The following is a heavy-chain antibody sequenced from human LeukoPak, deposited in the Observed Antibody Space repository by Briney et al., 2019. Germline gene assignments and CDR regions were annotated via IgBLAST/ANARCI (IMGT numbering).Heavy chain of an antibody. CDR3: ARESYGIDS. J-gene: IGHJ4*02. Sequence: SETLSLTCSVSGGSISGYYWSWIRQPPGKGLEWIGYFYYTGYTNYNPSLKSRVAISVDTSKNQFSLYPTSVTAADTAVYYCARESYGIDSWGQGTLVSVSS. D-gene: IGHD5-18*01. CDR2: FYYTGYT. V-gene: IGHV4-59*01. CDR1: GGSISGYY.